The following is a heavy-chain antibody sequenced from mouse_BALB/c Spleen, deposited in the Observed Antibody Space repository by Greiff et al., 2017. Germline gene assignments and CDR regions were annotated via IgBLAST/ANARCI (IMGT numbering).Heavy chain of an antibody. Sequence: EVKLMESGGGLVKPGGSLKLSCAASGFTFSDYYMYWVRQTPEKRLEWVATISDGGSYTYYPDSVKGRFTISRDNAKNNLYLQMSSLKSEDTAMYYCARDREGYAMDYWGQGTSVTVSS. J-gene: IGHJ4*01. D-gene: IGHD3-1*01. V-gene: IGHV5-4*02. CDR2: ISDGGSYT. CDR1: GFTFSDYY. CDR3: ARDREGYAMDY.